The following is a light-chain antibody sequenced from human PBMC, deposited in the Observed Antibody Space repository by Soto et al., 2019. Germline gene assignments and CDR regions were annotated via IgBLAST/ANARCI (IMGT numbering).Light chain of an antibody. CDR2: DVS. V-gene: IGKV1-33*01. J-gene: IGKJ4*01. Sequence: DIQMTQSPSSLSASVGDRVTITCQASQDIKKYMRWYQQTPGKAPKLLIYDVSKLEPGVTSRFNGSGSGTDFTFALSSLQPDDIATYYCQQYNRIPLTVDGGPKVEIK. CDR1: QDIKKY. CDR3: QQYNRIPLT.